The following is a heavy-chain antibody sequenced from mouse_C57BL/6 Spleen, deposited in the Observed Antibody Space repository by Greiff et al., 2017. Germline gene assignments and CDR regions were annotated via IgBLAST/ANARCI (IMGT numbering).Heavy chain of an antibody. V-gene: IGHV10-1*01. CDR3: VRELFAY. Sequence: EVQLVESGGGLVQPKASLKLSCAASGFSFNTYAMNWVRQAPGKGLEWVARIRSKSNNYATYYADSVKARFTISRDDSESMLYLQMNNLKTEDTAMYYCVRELFAYWGQGTLVTVSA. CDR2: IRSKSNNYAT. CDR1: GFSFNTYA. J-gene: IGHJ3*01.